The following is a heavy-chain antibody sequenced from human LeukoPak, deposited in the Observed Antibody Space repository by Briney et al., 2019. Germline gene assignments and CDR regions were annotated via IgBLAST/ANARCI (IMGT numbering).Heavy chain of an antibody. CDR1: GGSISSSSYY. J-gene: IGHJ5*02. Sequence: SETLSLTCTVSGGSISSSSYYWGWIRQPPGKGLEWIGEINHSGSTNYNPSLKSRVTISVDTSKNQFSLKLSSVTAADTAVYYCARGLARGITMVRGVKRSHNWFDPWGQGTLVTVSS. CDR3: ARGLARGITMVRGVKRSHNWFDP. CDR2: INHSGST. D-gene: IGHD3-10*01. V-gene: IGHV4-39*07.